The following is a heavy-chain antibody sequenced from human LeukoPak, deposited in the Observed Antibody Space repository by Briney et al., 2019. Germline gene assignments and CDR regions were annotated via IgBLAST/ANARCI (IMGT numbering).Heavy chain of an antibody. J-gene: IGHJ4*02. V-gene: IGHV3-48*04. Sequence: GGSLRLSCAASGFIFSSYSMNWVRQAPGKGLQWVSYISSSSTTIHYADSVKGRFTISRDNAKNSLYLQINSLRAEDTAVYYCARDQGSSWYTDYWGQGTLVTVSS. CDR3: ARDQGSSWYTDY. D-gene: IGHD6-13*01. CDR1: GFIFSSYS. CDR2: ISSSSTTI.